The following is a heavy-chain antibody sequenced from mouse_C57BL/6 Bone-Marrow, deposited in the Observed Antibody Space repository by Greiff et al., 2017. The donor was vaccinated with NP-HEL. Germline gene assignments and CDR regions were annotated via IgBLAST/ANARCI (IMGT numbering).Heavy chain of an antibody. CDR3: ARDRIYYYGSSPFWYFDV. CDR2: ILPGSGST. J-gene: IGHJ1*03. CDR1: GYTFTGYW. Sequence: VQRVESGAELMKPGASVKLSCKATGYTFTGYWIEWVKQRPGHGLEWIGEILPGSGSTNYNEKFKGKATFTADTSSNTAYMQLSSLTTEDSAIYYCARDRIYYYGSSPFWYFDVWGTGTTVTVSS. V-gene: IGHV1-9*01. D-gene: IGHD1-1*01.